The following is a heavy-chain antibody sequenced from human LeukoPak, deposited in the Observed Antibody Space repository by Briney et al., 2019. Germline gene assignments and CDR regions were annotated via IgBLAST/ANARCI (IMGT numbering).Heavy chain of an antibody. V-gene: IGHV3-11*01. D-gene: IGHD3-10*01. J-gene: IGHJ6*02. CDR2: ISSSGTTI. CDR1: GFTFSDYY. CDR3: AREMYYGSGTPMQYGMDV. Sequence: PGGSLRLSCAASGFTFSDYYMNWIRQAPGKGLEWVSYISSSGTTIFYADSVKGRFTISRDNAKNSLFLQMNSLRAEDTAVYYCAREMYYGSGTPMQYGMDVWGQGTTVTVSS.